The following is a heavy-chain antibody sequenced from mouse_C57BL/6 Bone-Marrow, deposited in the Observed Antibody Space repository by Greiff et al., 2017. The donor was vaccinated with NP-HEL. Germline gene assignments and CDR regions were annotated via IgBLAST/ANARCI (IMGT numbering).Heavy chain of an antibody. J-gene: IGHJ1*03. CDR1: GYTFTSYG. CDR3: ASNYYGSSYEAWYFDV. CDR2: IYPRSGNT. V-gene: IGHV1-81*01. D-gene: IGHD1-1*01. Sequence: QVQLQQSGAELARPGASVKLSCKASGYTFTSYGISWVKQRPGQGLEWIGEIYPRSGNTYYNEKFKGKATLAADKSSSTAYMELRSLTSEDSAVYFCASNYYGSSYEAWYFDVWGTGTTVTVSS.